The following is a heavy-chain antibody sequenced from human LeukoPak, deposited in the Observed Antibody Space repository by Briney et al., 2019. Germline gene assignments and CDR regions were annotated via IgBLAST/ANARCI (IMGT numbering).Heavy chain of an antibody. CDR3: AGGGAREADCTGDCFSAPDY. Sequence: ASVKVSCKASGYTFSSYVISWVRQAPGQGLEWMGWISAYNGNTNYAQDLQGRVTMTTDTSTSTAYMELRNLRSDDTAVYYCAGGGAREADCTGDCFSAPDYWGQGTLVIVSS. CDR2: ISAYNGNT. CDR1: GYTFSSYV. V-gene: IGHV1-18*04. D-gene: IGHD2-21*02. J-gene: IGHJ4*02.